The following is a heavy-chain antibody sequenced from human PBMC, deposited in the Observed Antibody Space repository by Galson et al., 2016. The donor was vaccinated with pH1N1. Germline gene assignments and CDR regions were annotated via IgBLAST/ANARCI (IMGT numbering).Heavy chain of an antibody. J-gene: IGHJ4*02. CDR1: GFAFEDFA. D-gene: IGHD3-10*01. CDR3: AKGAGRYYFGSGSFNY. Sequence: SLRLSCAASGFAFEDFAMHWVRHVPGKGLEWVSGISWNSNSIGYADSVKGRFTIPRDSAKKSLFLQMNSLRVEDTALYYCAKGAGRYYFGSGSFNYWGQGTQVTVSS. V-gene: IGHV3-9*01. CDR2: ISWNSNSI.